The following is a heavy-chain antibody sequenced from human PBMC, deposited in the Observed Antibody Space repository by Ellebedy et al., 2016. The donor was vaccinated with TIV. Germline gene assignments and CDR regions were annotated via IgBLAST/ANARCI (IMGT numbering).Heavy chain of an antibody. CDR3: ARAKYNWNDADALGY. D-gene: IGHD1-20*01. Sequence: ASVKVSCXASGYTFTSYAMHWVRQAPGQRLEWMGWINAGNGNTKYSQKFQGRVTITRDTSASTAYMELSSLRSEDTAVYYCARAKYNWNDADALGYWGQGTLVTVSS. CDR2: INAGNGNT. CDR1: GYTFTSYA. J-gene: IGHJ4*02. V-gene: IGHV1-3*01.